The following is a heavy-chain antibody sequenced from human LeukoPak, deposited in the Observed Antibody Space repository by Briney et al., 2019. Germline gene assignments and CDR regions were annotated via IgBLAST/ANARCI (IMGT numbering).Heavy chain of an antibody. J-gene: IGHJ3*01. CDR3: VVVVEPPDSDGFDV. D-gene: IGHD1-14*01. CDR2: INADGSTA. V-gene: IGHV3-74*01. Sequence: GGSLRLSSAASGFTFGNSWVHWARQAPGKGLVWVSLINADGSTATYAGSVKGRFTISRDNARNTLSLQMNSLTIEDTAVYYCVVVVEPPDSDGFDVWGQGTMITVSS. CDR1: GFTFGNSW.